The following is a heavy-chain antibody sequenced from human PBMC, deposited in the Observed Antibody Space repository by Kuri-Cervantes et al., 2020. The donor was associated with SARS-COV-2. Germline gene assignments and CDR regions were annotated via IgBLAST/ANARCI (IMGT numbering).Heavy chain of an antibody. J-gene: IGHJ4*02. CDR1: GFTFSSYA. CDR3: AKKFESSGIAAAGTEMHFDY. V-gene: IGHV3-23*01. Sequence: GESLKISCAASGFTFSSYAMSWVRQAPGKGLEWVSAISGSGGSTYYADSVKGRFTISRDNSKNTLYLQMNSLRAEDTAVYYCAKKFESSGIAAAGTEMHFDYWGQGTLVTVSS. CDR2: ISGSGGST. D-gene: IGHD6-13*01.